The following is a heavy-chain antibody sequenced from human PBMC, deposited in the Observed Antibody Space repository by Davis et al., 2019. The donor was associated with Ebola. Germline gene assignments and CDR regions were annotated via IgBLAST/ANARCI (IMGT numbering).Heavy chain of an antibody. J-gene: IGHJ6*02. Sequence: GESLKISCAASGFTFSSYWMSWVRQAPGKGLEWVANIKQDGSEKYYVDSVKGRFTISRDNSKNTLYLQVNSLRVEDTALYYCARNEFTMVRGRLGHYYYYYGMDVWGQGTTVAVSS. D-gene: IGHD3-10*01. V-gene: IGHV3-7*01. CDR2: IKQDGSEK. CDR3: ARNEFTMVRGRLGHYYYYYGMDV. CDR1: GFTFSSYW.